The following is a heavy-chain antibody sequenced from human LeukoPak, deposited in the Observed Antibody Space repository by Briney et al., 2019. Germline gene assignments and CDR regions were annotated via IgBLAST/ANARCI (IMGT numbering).Heavy chain of an antibody. J-gene: IGHJ4*02. V-gene: IGHV3-48*01. CDR3: ARFGVAARRRGLDY. CDR2: ISSSSSTI. D-gene: IGHD6-6*01. Sequence: GGSLRLSCAASGFTFSSYSMNWVRQAPGKGLEWVSYISSSSSTIYYADSVKGRFTISRDNAKNSLYLQMNSLRAEDTAVYYCARFGVAARRRGLDYWGQGTLVTVSS. CDR1: GFTFSSYS.